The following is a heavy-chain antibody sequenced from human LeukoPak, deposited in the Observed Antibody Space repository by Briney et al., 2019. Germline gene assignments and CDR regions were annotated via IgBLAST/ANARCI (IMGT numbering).Heavy chain of an antibody. CDR2: IIPIFGTA. CDR1: GGTFSSYA. V-gene: IGHV1-69*01. D-gene: IGHD3-22*01. CDR3: ARTYSYDSRDLDY. J-gene: IGHJ4*02. Sequence: SVKVSCKASGGTFSSYAISWVRQAPGQGLEWMGGIIPIFGTANYAQKFQGRVTITADESTSTAYMELSSLRSDDTAVYYCARTYSYDSRDLDYWGQGTLVTVSS.